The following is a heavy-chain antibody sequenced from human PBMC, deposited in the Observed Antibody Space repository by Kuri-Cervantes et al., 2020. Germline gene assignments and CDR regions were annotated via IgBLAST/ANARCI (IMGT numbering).Heavy chain of an antibody. D-gene: IGHD6-19*01. J-gene: IGHJ4*02. CDR3: AKVGEQWLAPPRMCYFDY. V-gene: IGHV3-30*18. Sequence: GGSLRLSCAASGFTFSSYGMHWVRQAPGKGLEWVAVISYDGSNKYYADSVKGRFTISRDNSKNTLYLQMNGLRAEDTAVYYCAKVGEQWLAPPRMCYFDYWGQGTLVTVSS. CDR2: ISYDGSNK. CDR1: GFTFSSYG.